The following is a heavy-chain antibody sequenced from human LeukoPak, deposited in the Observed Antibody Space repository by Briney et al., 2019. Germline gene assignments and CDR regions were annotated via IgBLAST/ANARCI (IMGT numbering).Heavy chain of an antibody. CDR1: GFTFSDSA. CDR3: FRQSYGDRDWFFDL. D-gene: IGHD4-17*01. Sequence: GGSLKLSCAASGFTFSDSAMYWVRQAPEEGLERVGRTRSKAKKYATAYAASVKGRFTISRDDSKNTAYLQMNSLKAEDTDLYYCFRQSYGDRDWFFDLWGRGTLVTVSS. J-gene: IGHJ2*01. V-gene: IGHV3-73*01. CDR2: TRSKAKKYAT.